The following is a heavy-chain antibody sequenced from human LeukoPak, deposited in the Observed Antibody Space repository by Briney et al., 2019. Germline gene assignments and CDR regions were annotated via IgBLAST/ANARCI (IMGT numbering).Heavy chain of an antibody. D-gene: IGHD6-13*01. V-gene: IGHV4-34*01. J-gene: IGHJ6*03. CDR3: ARLGALAAAGSRGLRTRGEYYYYYYMDV. CDR1: GGSSSGYY. CDR2: INHSGST. Sequence: SETLSLTCAVYGGSSSGYYWNWIRQPPGKGLEWIGEINHSGSTNYNPSLKSRVTISVDTSKNQFSLKLSSVTAADTAVYYCARLGALAAAGSRGLRTRGEYYYYYYMDVWGKGTTVTISS.